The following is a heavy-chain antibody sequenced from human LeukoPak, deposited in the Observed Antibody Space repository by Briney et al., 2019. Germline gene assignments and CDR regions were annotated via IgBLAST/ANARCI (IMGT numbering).Heavy chain of an antibody. V-gene: IGHV4-34*01. CDR1: GGSFSGYY. CDR3: ARYLTDDAFDI. Sequence: PSETLSLTCAVYGGSFSGYYRSWIRQPPGKGLEWIGEINHSGSTNYNPSLKSRVTISVDTSKNQFFLKLSSVTAADTAVYYCARYLTDDAFDIWGQGTMVTVSS. CDR2: INHSGST. D-gene: IGHD3-9*01. J-gene: IGHJ3*02.